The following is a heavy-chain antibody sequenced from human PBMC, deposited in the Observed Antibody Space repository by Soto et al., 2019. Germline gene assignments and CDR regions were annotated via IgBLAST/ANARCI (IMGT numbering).Heavy chain of an antibody. Sequence: GGSLRLSCVASGFTFSNYNMNWVRQAPGKGLEWVSHISGSSIYIHYADSVRGRFTISRDNSMGTLYLQMKSLRVEDTAIYYCAKEVSLGSTVDLGYWGQGALVTVSS. V-gene: IGHV3-21*04. CDR2: ISGSSIYI. D-gene: IGHD7-27*01. CDR3: AKEVSLGSTVDLGY. CDR1: GFTFSNYN. J-gene: IGHJ4*02.